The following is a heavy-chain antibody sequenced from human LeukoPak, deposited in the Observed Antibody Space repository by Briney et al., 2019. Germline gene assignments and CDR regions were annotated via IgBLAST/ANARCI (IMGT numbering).Heavy chain of an antibody. CDR1: RFTFSSYG. D-gene: IGHD1-26*01. CDR3: AKDRSIGTYYTFDH. CDR2: ISGSGGST. V-gene: IGHV3-23*01. Sequence: GGSLRLSCAASRFTFSSYGMSWVRQAPGKGLEWVSGISGSGGSTYYADSAKGRFTVSRDNSKNSLYLQMSSLTAADTAVYYCAKDRSIGTYYTFDHWGQGTLVTVSS. J-gene: IGHJ4*02.